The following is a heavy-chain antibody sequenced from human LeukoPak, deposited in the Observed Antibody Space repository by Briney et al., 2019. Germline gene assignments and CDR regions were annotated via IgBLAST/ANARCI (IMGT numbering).Heavy chain of an antibody. CDR3: ARDGVFGVVNGNWFDP. CDR2: ISYDGSNK. D-gene: IGHD3-3*01. V-gene: IGHV3-30-3*01. CDR1: GFTFSSYA. Sequence: PGGSLRLSCAASGFTFSSYAMHWVRQAPGKGLEWVAVISYDGSNKYYADSVKGRFTISRDNSKNTLYLQMNSLRAEDTAVYYCARDGVFGVVNGNWFDPWGQGTLVTVSS. J-gene: IGHJ5*02.